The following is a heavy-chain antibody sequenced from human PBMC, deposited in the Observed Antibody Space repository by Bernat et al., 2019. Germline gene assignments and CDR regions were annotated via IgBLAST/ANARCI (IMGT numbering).Heavy chain of an antibody. D-gene: IGHD3-3*01. CDR2: ISSSSSYI. J-gene: IGHJ4*02. CDR3: ARVPMYYDFWSGYENMVEGY. CDR1: GFTFSSYS. V-gene: IGHV3-21*05. Sequence: EVQLVESGGGLVKPGGSLRLSCAASGFTFSSYSMHWVRQAPGKGLEWVSYISSSSSYIYYADSVKGRFTISRDNAKNSLYLQMNSLRAEDTAVYYCARVPMYYDFWSGYENMVEGYWGQGTLVTVSS.